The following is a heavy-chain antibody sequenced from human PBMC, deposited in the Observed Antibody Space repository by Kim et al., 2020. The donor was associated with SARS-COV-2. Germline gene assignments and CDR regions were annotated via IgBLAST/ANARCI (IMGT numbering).Heavy chain of an antibody. CDR3: ARGFDI. J-gene: IGHJ3*02. CDR1: GFTFSSYV. Sequence: GGSLRLSCAASGFTFSSYVMHWVRQAPGEGLLWVSHINGAGRTTSYADSVKGRFTTSRDNAKNTLYLQMNSLRAEDTAVYYCARGFDIWGQGTRVTVSS. V-gene: IGHV3-74*01. CDR2: INGAGRTT.